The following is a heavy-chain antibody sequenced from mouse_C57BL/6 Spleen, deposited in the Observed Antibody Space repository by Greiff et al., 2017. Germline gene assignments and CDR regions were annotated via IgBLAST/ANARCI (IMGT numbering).Heavy chain of an antibody. V-gene: IGHV1-50*01. CDR2: IDPSDSYT. J-gene: IGHJ2*01. Sequence: VQLQESGAELVKPGASVKLSCKASGYTLPTYGMHWVNKRPGQGLEWIGEIDPSDSYTNYNQKFKGKATLTIDTSSSTAYMQLSSLTSEDSAVYYCARRSTTVVAPDYWGQGTTLTVSS. D-gene: IGHD1-1*01. CDR3: ARRSTTVVAPDY. CDR1: GYTLPTYG.